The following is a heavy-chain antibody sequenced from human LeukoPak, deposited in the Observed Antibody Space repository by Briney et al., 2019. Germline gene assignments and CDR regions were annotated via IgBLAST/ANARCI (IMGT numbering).Heavy chain of an antibody. V-gene: IGHV3-33*08. CDR3: ARDRGSYSSSWKGAFDI. Sequence: PGGSLRLSCAASGFTFSSYWMHWVRQAPGKGLEWVAVIWYDGSNKYYADSVKGRFTISRDNSKNTLCLQMNSLRAEDTAVYYCARDRGSYSSSWKGAFDIWGQGTMVTVSS. CDR2: IWYDGSNK. CDR1: GFTFSSYW. D-gene: IGHD6-13*01. J-gene: IGHJ3*02.